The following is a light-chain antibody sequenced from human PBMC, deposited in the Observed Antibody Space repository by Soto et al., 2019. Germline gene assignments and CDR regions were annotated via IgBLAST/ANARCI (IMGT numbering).Light chain of an antibody. CDR3: QQYGSSPFT. Sequence: EIVVTQSPGTLSLSPGERATLSCRASQSVSSSYLAWYQQKPGQAPRLLIYGASSRATGIPDRFSGSGSGTDFTLTISRLEPEDFAVYYCQQYGSSPFTFVPGTKVDVK. CDR1: QSVSSSY. V-gene: IGKV3-20*01. J-gene: IGKJ3*01. CDR2: GAS.